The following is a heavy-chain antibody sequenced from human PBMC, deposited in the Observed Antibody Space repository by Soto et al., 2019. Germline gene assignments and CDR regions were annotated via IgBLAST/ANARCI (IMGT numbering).Heavy chain of an antibody. CDR2: IWYDGSNK. CDR3: ARDRSSSGYGDAFDI. D-gene: IGHD3-22*01. Sequence: PGGSLRLSCAASGFTFSSYGMHWVRQAPGKGLEWVAVIWYDGSNKYYADSVKGRFTISRDNSKNTLYLQMNSLRAEDTAVYYCARDRSSSGYGDAFDIWGQGAMVTVSS. V-gene: IGHV3-33*01. J-gene: IGHJ3*02. CDR1: GFTFSSYG.